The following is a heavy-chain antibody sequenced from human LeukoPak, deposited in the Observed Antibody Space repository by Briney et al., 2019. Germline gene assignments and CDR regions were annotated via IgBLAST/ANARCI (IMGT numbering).Heavy chain of an antibody. V-gene: IGHV4-4*07. CDR2: MYSSGST. J-gene: IGHJ5*02. CDR3: ARSYYSGTYHWFDP. CDR1: GDSISSYY. Sequence: SSETLSLTCTVSGDSISSYYWSWIRQAAGKGLEWIGRMYSSGSTNYNPSLESRVIMSIDTSKSHFSLTLSSVTAADTAVYYCARSYYSGTYHWFDPWGQGIQVTVSS. D-gene: IGHD1-26*01.